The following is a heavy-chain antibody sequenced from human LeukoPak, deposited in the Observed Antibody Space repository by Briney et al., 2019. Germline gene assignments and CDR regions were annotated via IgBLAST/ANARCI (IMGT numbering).Heavy chain of an antibody. CDR3: VKGMESTRHRGAFDI. Sequence: GGSLRLSCPASGFSFSNYAFHWVRQAPGKGLEWVAVISFDGSDKYYADSVKGRFTISKDISKTTLYLQMNSLRAEDTAVYYCVKGMESTRHRGAFDIWGQGTLVTVSS. D-gene: IGHD3-3*01. CDR2: ISFDGSDK. J-gene: IGHJ3*02. V-gene: IGHV3-30*04. CDR1: GFSFSNYA.